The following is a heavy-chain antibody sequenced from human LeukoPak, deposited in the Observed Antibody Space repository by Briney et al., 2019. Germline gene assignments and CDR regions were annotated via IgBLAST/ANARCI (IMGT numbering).Heavy chain of an antibody. V-gene: IGHV3-33*01. D-gene: IGHD6-19*01. Sequence: RSGGSLRLSCAASGFTFSSYGMHWVDQAPGKGLEWVAVIWYDGSNKYYADSVKGQFTISRDNSKNTLYLQMNSLRAEDTAVYYCARDHSGGWYSDYFHYSGQGTLVTVSS. CDR1: GFTFSSYG. CDR3: ARDHSGGWYSDYFHY. CDR2: IWYDGSNK. J-gene: IGHJ4*02.